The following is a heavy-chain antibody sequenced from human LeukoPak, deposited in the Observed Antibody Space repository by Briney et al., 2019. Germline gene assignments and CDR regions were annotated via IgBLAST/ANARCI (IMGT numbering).Heavy chain of an antibody. D-gene: IGHD2-15*01. CDR2: ISSSSSYI. V-gene: IGHV3-21*01. Sequence: GGSLGLSCAASGFTFSSYSMNWVRQAPGKGLEWVSSISSSSSYIYYADSVKGRFTISRDNARNSLYLQMNTLRAEDTAVYSCARGADGVSSNSRGWFDPWGQGTLVTVSS. CDR3: ARGADGVSSNSRGWFDP. J-gene: IGHJ5*02. CDR1: GFTFSSYS.